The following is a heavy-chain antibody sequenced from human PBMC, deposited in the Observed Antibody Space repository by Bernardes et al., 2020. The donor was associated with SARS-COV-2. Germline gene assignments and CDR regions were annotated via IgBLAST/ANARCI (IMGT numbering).Heavy chain of an antibody. Sequence: GYLSPPRAASGFYLDDHYMSWIRPAPGKGPEWVSTISSSGSSIYYADSVKGRFTISRDNAKNSLYLQMNSLRAEDTAVYYCARSHSPGSGGSCRYWGQGTLVTVSS. CDR2: ISSSGSSI. V-gene: IGHV3-11*01. J-gene: IGHJ4*02. D-gene: IGHD2-15*01. CDR1: GFYLDDHY. CDR3: ARSHSPGSGGSCRY.